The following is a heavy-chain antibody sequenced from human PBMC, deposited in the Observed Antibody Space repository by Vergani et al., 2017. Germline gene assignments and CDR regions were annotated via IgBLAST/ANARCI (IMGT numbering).Heavy chain of an antibody. CDR2: INPTTGNP. J-gene: IGHJ4*02. V-gene: IGHV7-4-1*01. Sequence: QEQLVQSGSELKKPGASVKVSCKASGYSFNNYAIHWVRQAPGQGLEWMGWINPTTGNPTYARAFTGRFVFSLDTSISTAYLQIGSLKAEDTAVYFCARAKRGRLAVGANDSWGQGTLLTVS. D-gene: IGHD6-19*01. CDR1: GYSFNNYA. CDR3: ARAKRGRLAVGANDS.